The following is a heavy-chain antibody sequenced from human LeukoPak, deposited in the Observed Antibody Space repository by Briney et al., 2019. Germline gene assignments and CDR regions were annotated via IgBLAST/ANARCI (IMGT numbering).Heavy chain of an antibody. CDR1: GGSITSYY. Sequence: SETLSLTCTVSGGSITSYYWTYIRQPAGKGLEWIGRIHTSGSTNYNPSLKSRVTMSLDTSKNQFSLSLSSVTAADTAMYYCAREFSGTTIAARVFDSWGQGILVTVSS. CDR2: IHTSGST. V-gene: IGHV4-4*07. CDR3: AREFSGTTIAARVFDS. J-gene: IGHJ4*02. D-gene: IGHD6-6*01.